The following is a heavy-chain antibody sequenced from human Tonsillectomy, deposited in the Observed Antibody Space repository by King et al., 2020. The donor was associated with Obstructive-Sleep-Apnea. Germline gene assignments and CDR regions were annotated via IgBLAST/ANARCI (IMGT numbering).Heavy chain of an antibody. J-gene: IGHJ6*02. D-gene: IGHD4-17*01. Sequence: VQLVESGGGLVKPGGSLRLSCAASGFTFSGYSMNWVRQAPGTGLEWVSSISSRSTYIYYAHSLKGRFTISRDNAQNSLYLQMNSLRDEDTAVYYCARNNVYGDSGYFFGMDVWGQGTTVTVSS. CDR1: GFTFSGYS. CDR3: ARNNVYGDSGYFFGMDV. CDR2: ISSRSTYI. V-gene: IGHV3-21*01.